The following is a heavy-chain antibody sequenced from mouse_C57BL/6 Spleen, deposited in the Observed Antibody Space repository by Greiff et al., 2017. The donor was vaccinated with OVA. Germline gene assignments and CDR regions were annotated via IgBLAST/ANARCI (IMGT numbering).Heavy chain of an antibody. CDR1: GYTFTDYN. J-gene: IGHJ3*01. D-gene: IGHD2-4*01. Sequence: EVKLQESGPELVKPGASVKIPCKASGYTFTDYNMDWVKQSHGKSLEWIGDINPNNGGTIYNQKFKGKATLTVDKSSSTAYMELRSLTSEDTAVYYCARRGLYYDYDGGFAYWGQGTLVTVSA. CDR2: INPNNGGT. V-gene: IGHV1-18*01. CDR3: ARRGLYYDYDGGFAY.